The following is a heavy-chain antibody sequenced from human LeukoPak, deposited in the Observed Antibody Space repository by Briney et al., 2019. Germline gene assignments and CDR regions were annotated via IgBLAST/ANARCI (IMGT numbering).Heavy chain of an antibody. CDR3: AGSSGYEFFDY. J-gene: IGHJ4*02. CDR1: GFTVSSNY. D-gene: IGHD3-22*01. V-gene: IGHV3-53*01. CDR2: IYSGGST. Sequence: PGGSLRLSCAASGFTVSSNYMSWVRQAPGKGLEWVSVIYSGGSTYNADSAKGRFTISRDNSKNTLYLQMNSLRAEDTAVYYCAGSSGYEFFDYWGQGTLVTVSS.